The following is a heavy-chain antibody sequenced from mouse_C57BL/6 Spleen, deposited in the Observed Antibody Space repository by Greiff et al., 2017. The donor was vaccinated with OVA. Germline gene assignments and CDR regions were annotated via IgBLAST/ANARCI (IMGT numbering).Heavy chain of an antibody. J-gene: IGHJ3*01. CDR2: ISGGGGNT. CDR3: ARVYYDYDGAWFAY. D-gene: IGHD2-4*01. Sequence: EVQLQESGGGLVKPGGSLKLSCAASGFTFSSYTMSWVRQTPEKRLEWVATISGGGGNTYYPDSVKGRFTISRDNAKNTLYLQMSSLRSEDTALYYCARVYYDYDGAWFAYWGQGTLVTVSA. V-gene: IGHV5-9*04. CDR1: GFTFSSYT.